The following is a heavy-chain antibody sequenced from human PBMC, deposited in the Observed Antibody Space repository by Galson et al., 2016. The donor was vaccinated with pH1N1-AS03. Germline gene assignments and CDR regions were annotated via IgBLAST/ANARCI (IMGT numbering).Heavy chain of an antibody. J-gene: IGHJ4*02. CDR1: GFTFSSYA. CDR3: ARGPVSYSNYWFPPPDY. V-gene: IGHV3-64*01. Sequence: GFTFSSYAMYWVRQAPGKGLEYVSAISGNGVSTYYANSVKGRFTISRDNSKNTLYLQMGSLRAEDMAVYYCARGPVSYSNYWFPPPDYWGQGTLVTVSS. D-gene: IGHD6-13*01. CDR2: ISGNGVST.